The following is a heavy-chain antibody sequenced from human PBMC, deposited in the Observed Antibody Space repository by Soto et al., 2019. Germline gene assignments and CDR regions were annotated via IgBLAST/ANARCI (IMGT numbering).Heavy chain of an antibody. CDR1: GFTFSSFA. V-gene: IGHV3-23*01. D-gene: IGHD1-26*01. CDR2: ISGSGGST. J-gene: IGHJ6*01. CDR3: AASCGKMGASAIGV. Sequence: EVQLLQSGGGLVQPVGFLRLSCAASGFTFSSFAMSWVREAPGMGLECVSAISGSGGSTYYVESVKGRFTSSRDNYKNKAYLQMNSLRTVDTAVYYCAASCGKMGASAIGVWGQGTKVTVSS.